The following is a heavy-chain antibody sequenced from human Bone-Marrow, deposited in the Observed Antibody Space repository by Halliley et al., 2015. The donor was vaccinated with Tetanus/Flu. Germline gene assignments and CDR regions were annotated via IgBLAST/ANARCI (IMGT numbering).Heavy chain of an antibody. Sequence: QLVQSGAEVKKPGSSVKVSCKVSGHNFNRHAIGWVRQAPGQGLEWMGGIIPIFGAPNYAQKFQGRATITADESTNTAYMELTSLRSEDTAVYYCATTSSGSHYFYFFDYWGQGSLVTVSS. CDR1: GHNFNRHA. CDR3: ATTSSGSHYFYFFDY. J-gene: IGHJ4*02. D-gene: IGHD1-26*01. V-gene: IGHV1-69*01. CDR2: IIPIFGAP.